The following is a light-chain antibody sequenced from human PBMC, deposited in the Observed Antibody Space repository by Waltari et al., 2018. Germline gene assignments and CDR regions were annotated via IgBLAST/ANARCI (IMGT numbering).Light chain of an antibody. Sequence: QSVLTQPPSVSAAPGQKVTIPCSGGTSNIGDNDVSWYQCTPGIAPKVFIIHPQKRASGIPDRVYGAKSGTSAALDMTGLRASDAADFYCGTWHTVVRAAVFGGGTRLTVL. CDR1: TSNIGDND. J-gene: IGLJ2*01. CDR3: GTWHTVVRAAV. CDR2: HPQ. V-gene: IGLV1-51*01.